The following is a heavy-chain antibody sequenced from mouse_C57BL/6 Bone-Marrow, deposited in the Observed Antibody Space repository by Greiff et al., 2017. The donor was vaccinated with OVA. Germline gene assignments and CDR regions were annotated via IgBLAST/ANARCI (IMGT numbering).Heavy chain of an antibody. CDR2: INPNNGGT. Sequence: VQLMQSGPELVKPGASVKISCKASGYTFTDYYMYWVKQSHGKSLEWRGDINPNNGGTSYNQKFKGKATLTVDKSSSTAYMELRSLTSEASAVYYCARLIYYADYWGQGTTLTVSS. D-gene: IGHD1-1*01. CDR1: GYTFTDYY. CDR3: ARLIYYADY. J-gene: IGHJ2*01. V-gene: IGHV1-26*01.